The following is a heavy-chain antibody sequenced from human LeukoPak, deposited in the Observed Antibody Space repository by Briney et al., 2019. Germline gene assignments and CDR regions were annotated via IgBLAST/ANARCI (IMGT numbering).Heavy chain of an antibody. J-gene: IGHJ4*02. D-gene: IGHD3-22*01. Sequence: GGSLRLSCAASGFTFSRYAMSWVRQAPGKGLEGVSGISGSGGSRYYADSVKGRFTISRYNSKNTLYLQMNSLRAEDTAVYYCATTSDSSPDYFDYWGQGTLVTVSS. CDR2: ISGSGGSR. CDR1: GFTFSRYA. V-gene: IGHV3-23*01. CDR3: ATTSDSSPDYFDY.